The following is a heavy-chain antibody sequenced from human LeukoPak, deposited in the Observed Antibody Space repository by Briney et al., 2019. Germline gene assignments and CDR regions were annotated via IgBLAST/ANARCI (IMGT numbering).Heavy chain of an antibody. V-gene: IGHV4-59*12. CDR2: IFYTGST. J-gene: IGHJ4*02. D-gene: IGHD3-9*01. CDR1: GDSISSYY. Sequence: SETLSLTCSVSGDSISSYYWSWIRQPPGKGLEWIGYIFYTGSTNYNPALKSRVTISADTSKHQFSLKLSSVTAADTAVYYCARGGIVLRYFDYWGQGTLVTVSS. CDR3: ARGGIVLRYFDY.